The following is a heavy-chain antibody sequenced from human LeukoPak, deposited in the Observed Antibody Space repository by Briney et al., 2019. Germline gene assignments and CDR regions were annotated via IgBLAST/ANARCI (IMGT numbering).Heavy chain of an antibody. CDR3: AKVPRTGLLGY. CDR1: GFTLSDYA. D-gene: IGHD1-14*01. J-gene: IGHJ4*02. CDR2: ISYDGGNK. V-gene: IGHV3-30-3*01. Sequence: GGSLRLSCAASGFTLSDYAMHWVRQAPGKGLEWVTIISYDGGNKYYADSVKGRFTISRDNSKSTLYLQINSLRAEDTAVYYCAKVPRTGLLGYWGQGTLVTVSS.